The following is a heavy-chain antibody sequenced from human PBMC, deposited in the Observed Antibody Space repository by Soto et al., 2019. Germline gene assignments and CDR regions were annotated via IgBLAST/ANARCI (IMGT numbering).Heavy chain of an antibody. CDR2: INHSGST. D-gene: IGHD3-10*01. J-gene: IGHJ5*02. CDR3: ARDRRLITMVRGVSLWFDP. CDR1: GGSFSGYY. Sequence: PSETLSLTCAVYGGSFSGYYWSWIRQPPGKGLEWIGEINHSGSTNYNPSLKSRVTISVDTSKNQFSLKLSSVTAAGTAVYYCARDRRLITMVRGVSLWFDPWGQGTLVT. V-gene: IGHV4-34*01.